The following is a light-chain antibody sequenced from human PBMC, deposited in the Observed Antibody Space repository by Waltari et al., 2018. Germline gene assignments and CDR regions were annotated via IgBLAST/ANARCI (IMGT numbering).Light chain of an antibody. J-gene: IGLJ2*01. V-gene: IGLV3-21*02. CDR3: QVWDTSGDPAVV. Sequence: SYVLTQTPSVSVAPGQTATITCGGINIGGRRVHWYQQKPGQAPLLVVYDDSDRPSESPERFSGSSFRNVATLTIARVEAGDEADYYCQVWDTSGDPAVVLGGGTKLTVL. CDR1: NIGGRR. CDR2: DDS.